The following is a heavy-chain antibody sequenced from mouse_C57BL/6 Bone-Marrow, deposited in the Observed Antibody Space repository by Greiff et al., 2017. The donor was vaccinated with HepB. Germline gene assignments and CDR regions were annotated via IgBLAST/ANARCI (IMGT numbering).Heavy chain of an antibody. J-gene: IGHJ2*01. CDR1: GYTFTSYG. CDR3: ARMGDYDEGAFDY. Sequence: QVQLKESGAELARPGASVKLSCKASGYTFTSYGISWVKQRTGQGLEWIGEIYPRSGNTYYNEKFKGKATLTADKSSSTAYMELRSLTSEDSAVYFCARMGDYDEGAFDYGGQGTTPTVSS. CDR2: IYPRSGNT. V-gene: IGHV1-81*01. D-gene: IGHD2-4*01.